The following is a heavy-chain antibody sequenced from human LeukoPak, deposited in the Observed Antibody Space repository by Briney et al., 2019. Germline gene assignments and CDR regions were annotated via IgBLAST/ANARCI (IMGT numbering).Heavy chain of an antibody. D-gene: IGHD5-18*01. J-gene: IGHJ4*02. V-gene: IGHV3-7*01. Sequence: GESLRLSCAASGFTFSSYWMTWVRQDPGKGLEWVANIKQDGSEKYYVDSVKGRFTISRDSAKNSLYLQMNSLRAEDTGVYYGARETGYGYPLTDYWGQGTLVTVSS. CDR2: IKQDGSEK. CDR1: GFTFSSYW. CDR3: ARETGYGYPLTDY.